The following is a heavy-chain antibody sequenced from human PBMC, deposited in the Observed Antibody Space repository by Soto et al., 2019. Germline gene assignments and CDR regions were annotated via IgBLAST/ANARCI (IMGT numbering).Heavy chain of an antibody. D-gene: IGHD3-22*01. J-gene: IGHJ4*02. CDR1: GFNFSSYA. V-gene: IGHV3-30-3*01. CDR3: ARGGYYDSSGYYPSFDY. CDR2: ISYDGSNK. Sequence: QVQLVESGGGVVQPGRSLRLSCAASGFNFSSYAMRWVRQAPGKGLEWVAVISYDGSNKYYADTVKGRFTISRDNSKNTLYLQMNSLRAEDTAVYYCARGGYYDSSGYYPSFDYWGQGTLVTVSS.